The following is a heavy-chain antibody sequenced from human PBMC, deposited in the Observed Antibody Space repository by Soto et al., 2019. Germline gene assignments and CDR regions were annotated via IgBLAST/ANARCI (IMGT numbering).Heavy chain of an antibody. CDR1: GYSISRGYY. CDR2: IYHTGST. CDR3: ARDQGELFLLEFRVLLQYALDI. D-gene: IGHD3-16*01. V-gene: IGHV4-38-2*02. Sequence: SETLSLTCAVCGYSISRGYYWAWNRQPPGXGLEWIGSIYHTGSTYYNPPLKGRVTISLDTSKAEFTRTLRSVSAPVRAVYYCARDQGELFLLEFRVLLQYALDIWCQVTMVTV. J-gene: IGHJ3*02.